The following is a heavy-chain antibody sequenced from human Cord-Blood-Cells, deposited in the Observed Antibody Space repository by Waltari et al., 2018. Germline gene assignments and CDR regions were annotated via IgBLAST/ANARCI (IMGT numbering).Heavy chain of an antibody. CDR2: IYYSGST. J-gene: IGHJ4*02. CDR1: GGPISSSSYY. V-gene: IGHV4-39*07. D-gene: IGHD6-13*01. CDR3: ARLAAAAADY. Sequence: QLQLQESGPGLVKPSETLSLTCTVPGGPISSSSYYRGWIRQPPGKGLEWIGSIYYSGSTYYNPSLKSRVTISVDTSKNQFSLKLSSVTAADTAVYYCARLAAAAADYWGQGTLVTVSS.